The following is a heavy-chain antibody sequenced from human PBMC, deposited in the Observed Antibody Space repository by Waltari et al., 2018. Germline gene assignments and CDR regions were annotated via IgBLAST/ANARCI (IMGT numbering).Heavy chain of an antibody. CDR3: AREAGIVQGAGYFDS. J-gene: IGHJ4*02. CDR2: VAFSGSA. Sequence: QLQESGPRLVTPSETLSLTCSVSSVSIPGQPYFWGWLRQPPGKGLAGIGSVAFSGSADYSPSLKSRVTMSVDKSKNQVSLILTSLTAADTAVYFCAREAGIVQGAGYFDSWGQGTLVTVSS. CDR1: SVSIPGQPYF. D-gene: IGHD1-26*01. V-gene: IGHV4-39*07.